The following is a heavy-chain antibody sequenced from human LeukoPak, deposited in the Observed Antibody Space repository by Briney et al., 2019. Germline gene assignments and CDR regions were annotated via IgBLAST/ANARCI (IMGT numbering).Heavy chain of an antibody. D-gene: IGHD3-10*01. CDR2: IWYEGSNK. CDR1: GFTFSSYG. J-gene: IGHJ5*02. CDR3: AREPFPGGAYNWFDP. Sequence: GGSLTLSCAASGFTFSSYGMHWVRQAPGKGREWVGVIWYEGSNKYYADSVKGRFTISRDNSKNTLYLKMNSLRAEDAAVYYGAREPFPGGAYNWFDPWGQGTLVTVSS. V-gene: IGHV3-33*01.